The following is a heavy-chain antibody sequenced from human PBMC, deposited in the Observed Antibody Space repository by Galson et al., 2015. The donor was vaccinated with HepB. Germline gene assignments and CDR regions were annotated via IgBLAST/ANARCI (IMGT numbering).Heavy chain of an antibody. Sequence: SLRLSCAASGFTFSSYAMSWVRQAPGKGLEWVSAISGSGGSTYYADSVKGRFTISRDNSKNTLYLQMNSLRAEDTAVYYCAKDQDGDYLADYWGQGTLVTVSS. CDR1: GFTFSSYA. D-gene: IGHD4-17*01. CDR2: ISGSGGST. J-gene: IGHJ4*02. CDR3: AKDQDGDYLADY. V-gene: IGHV3-23*01.